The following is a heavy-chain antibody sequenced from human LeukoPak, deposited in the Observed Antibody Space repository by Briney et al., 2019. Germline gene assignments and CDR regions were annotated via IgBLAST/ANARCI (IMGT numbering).Heavy chain of an antibody. D-gene: IGHD3-22*01. J-gene: IGHJ4*02. CDR3: ARYYYDSSGYYD. V-gene: IGHV3-21*01. CDR1: GFTFSSYS. Sequence: GGSLRLSCAASGFTFSSYSKNWVRQAPGKGLKWVSSISSSSSYIYYADSVKGRFTISRDNAKNSLYLQMNSLRAEDTAVYYCARYYYDSSGYYDWGQGTLVTVSS. CDR2: ISSSSSYI.